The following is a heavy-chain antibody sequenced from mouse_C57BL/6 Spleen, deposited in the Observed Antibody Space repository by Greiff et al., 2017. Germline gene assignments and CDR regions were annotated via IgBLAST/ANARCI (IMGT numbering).Heavy chain of an antibody. CDR2: IYPGSGNT. Sequence: SGAELVRPGASVKLSCKASGYTFTDYYINWVKQRPGQGLEWIARIYPGSGNTYYNEKFKGKATLTAEKSSSTAYMQLSSLTSEDSAVYFGSRKGAYYFDYWGQGTTLTVSS. V-gene: IGHV1-76*01. CDR1: GYTFTDYY. J-gene: IGHJ2*01. CDR3: SRKGAYYFDY.